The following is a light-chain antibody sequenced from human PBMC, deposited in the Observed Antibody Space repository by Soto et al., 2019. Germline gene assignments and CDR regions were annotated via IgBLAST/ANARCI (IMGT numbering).Light chain of an antibody. CDR2: GAS. Sequence: SVLTHSPGTLSLSPGGVATLSCRASPSVTNYLAWYQQKPGQPPRLLIYGASNRATGIPDRFSGSGSGTEFTLIINRLEPEDVAIYYCQQYGGSPRITFGQGTRLEF. J-gene: IGKJ5*01. CDR3: QQYGGSPRIT. V-gene: IGKV3-20*01. CDR1: PSVTNY.